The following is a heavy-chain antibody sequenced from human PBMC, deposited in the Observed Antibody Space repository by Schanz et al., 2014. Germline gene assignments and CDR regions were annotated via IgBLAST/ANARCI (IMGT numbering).Heavy chain of an antibody. CDR3: ARIGGSVFDY. J-gene: IGHJ4*02. Sequence: EVQLLESGGGLIQPGGSLRLSCAASTFTFSSDWMSWVRQAPGKGLEWVSAISGSGGSTYYADSVKGRFTISRDNSKNALYLQMNSLRAEDTAVYYCARIGGSVFDYWAQGTLXTVSS. CDR2: ISGSGGST. D-gene: IGHD3-10*01. V-gene: IGHV3-23*01. CDR1: TFTFSSDW.